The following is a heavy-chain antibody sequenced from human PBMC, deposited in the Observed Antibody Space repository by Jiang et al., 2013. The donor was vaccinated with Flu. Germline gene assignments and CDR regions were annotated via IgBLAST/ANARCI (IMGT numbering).Heavy chain of an antibody. Sequence: SVKVSCVASGYTFADYFIHWVRQAPGQGLEWMGWIKIRTGETNYGQRFQDRVTLTRDTSINTAHMELSGLTSADTAVYYCARDPDTPMPIDFWGQGTLVTVSS. V-gene: IGHV1-2*02. D-gene: IGHD5-18*01. CDR2: IKIRTGET. J-gene: IGHJ4*02. CDR3: ARDPDTPMPIDF. CDR1: GYTFADYF.